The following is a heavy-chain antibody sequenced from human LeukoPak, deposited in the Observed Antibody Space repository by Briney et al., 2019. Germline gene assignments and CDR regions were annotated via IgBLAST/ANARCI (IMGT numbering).Heavy chain of an antibody. CDR3: ARDLKSGYMDS. J-gene: IGHJ4*02. CDR1: GFTFSNYG. Sequence: PGRSLRLSCAASGFTFSNYGIHWVRQAPGKGLEWVAVIYSDGTNKYFVDPVKGRFTISRDDSRNTVFLQMNSLRVEDTAVFYCARDLKSGYMDSWGQGTLVTVSS. V-gene: IGHV3-33*01. CDR2: IYSDGTNK. D-gene: IGHD3-3*01.